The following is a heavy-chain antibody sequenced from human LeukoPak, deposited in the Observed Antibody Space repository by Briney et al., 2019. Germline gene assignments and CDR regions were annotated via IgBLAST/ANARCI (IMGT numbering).Heavy chain of an antibody. CDR3: ARAHYYYHYMDV. J-gene: IGHJ6*03. CDR2: INHSGST. CDR1: GGSFSGYY. Sequence: PSETLSLTCAVYGGSFSGYYWSWIRQPPGKGLEWIGEINHSGSTNYNPSLKSRVTISVDTSKNQFSLKLSSVTAADTAVYYCARAHYYYHYMDVWGKGTTVTVSS. V-gene: IGHV4-34*01.